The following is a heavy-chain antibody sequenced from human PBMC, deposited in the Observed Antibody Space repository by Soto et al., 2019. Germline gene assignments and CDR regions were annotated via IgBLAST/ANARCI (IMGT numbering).Heavy chain of an antibody. V-gene: IGHV3-23*01. Sequence: EGQLLESGGGLVQPGGSLRLSCAASGFTFSDYAMSWVRQGPGKELECASGISGVGGSTYYPDSVKGRFTISRDNSKNTVYLQMNNLTAGDTAVYFCAKQRVGSSWYRDFDLWGQGTLVTVSS. D-gene: IGHD6-13*01. CDR3: AKQRVGSSWYRDFDL. CDR1: GFTFSDYA. CDR2: ISGVGGST. J-gene: IGHJ4*02.